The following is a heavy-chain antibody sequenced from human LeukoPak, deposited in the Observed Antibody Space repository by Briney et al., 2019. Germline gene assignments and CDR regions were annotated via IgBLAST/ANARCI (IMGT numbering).Heavy chain of an antibody. V-gene: IGHV1-69*05. D-gene: IGHD4-11*01. CDR3: ASHTTAGYYYYHMDV. CDR1: GGTFSGYA. CDR2: IIPIFGTA. Sequence: SVKVSCKASGGTFSGYAISWVRQAPGQGLEWMGGIIPIFGTANYAQKFQGRVTITTDESTSTAYMELSSLRSEDTAVYYCASHTTAGYYYYHMDVWGKGTTVTVSS. J-gene: IGHJ6*03.